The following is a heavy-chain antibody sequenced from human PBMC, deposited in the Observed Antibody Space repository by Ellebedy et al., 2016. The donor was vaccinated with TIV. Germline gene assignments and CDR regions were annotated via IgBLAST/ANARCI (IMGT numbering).Heavy chain of an antibody. CDR3: ARHHGTTMTTRWFDP. CDR1: GYDFAKYW. J-gene: IGHJ5*02. V-gene: IGHV5-51*01. CDR2: IYPGDSEV. D-gene: IGHD4-11*01. Sequence: GESLKISCKASGYDFAKYWIGWVRQMPGKGLEWMGIIYPGDSEVKYSPSFQGQVIISADKSINTAYVQWRSLRPSDTAIYYCARHHGTTMTTRWFDPWGQGTLVTVSS.